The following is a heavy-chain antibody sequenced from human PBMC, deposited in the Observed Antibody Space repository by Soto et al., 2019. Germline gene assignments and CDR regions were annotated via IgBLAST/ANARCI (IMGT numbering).Heavy chain of an antibody. Sequence: QVQLVQSGAEVKKPGASVEVSCKASGYTFTSYYMHWVRQAPGQGLEWMGIINPSGGSTSYAQKFQGRVTMTRDTSTSTVYMELSSLRSEDTAVYYCASARRLGGCSRWGQGTLVTVSS. CDR3: ASARRLGGCSR. CDR2: INPSGGST. V-gene: IGHV1-46*01. J-gene: IGHJ4*02. CDR1: GYTFTSYY. D-gene: IGHD2-15*01.